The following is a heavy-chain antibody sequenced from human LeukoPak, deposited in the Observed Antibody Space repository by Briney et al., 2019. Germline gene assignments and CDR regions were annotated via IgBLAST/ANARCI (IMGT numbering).Heavy chain of an antibody. CDR1: GYTFTGYY. J-gene: IGHJ6*03. CDR2: MNPNSGNT. CDR3: ARDGSSWNAYYYYYYMDV. Sequence: ASVKVSCKASGYTFTGYYMHWVRQAPGQGLEWMGWMNPNSGNTGYAQKFQGRVTMTRNTSISTAYMELSSLRSEDTAVYYCARDGSSWNAYYYYYYMDVWGKGTTVTVSS. D-gene: IGHD6-13*01. V-gene: IGHV1-8*02.